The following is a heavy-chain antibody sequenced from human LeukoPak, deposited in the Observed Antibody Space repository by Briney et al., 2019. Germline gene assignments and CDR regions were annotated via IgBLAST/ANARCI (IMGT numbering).Heavy chain of an antibody. CDR3: ARNPQRWLQLPGYFDY. Sequence: SVKVSCKASGDSSRSYAISWVPQAPGQGLEWMGGIIPIFGTANYAQKFQGRVTITADESTSTAYMELSSLRSEDTAVYYCARNPQRWLQLPGYFDYWGQGTLVTVSS. CDR2: IIPIFGTA. V-gene: IGHV1-69*01. D-gene: IGHD5-24*01. J-gene: IGHJ4*02. CDR1: GDSSRSYA.